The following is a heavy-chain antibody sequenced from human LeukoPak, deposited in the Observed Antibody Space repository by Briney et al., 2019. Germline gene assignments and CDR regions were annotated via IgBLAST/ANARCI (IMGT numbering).Heavy chain of an antibody. CDR2: IYYSGST. Sequence: PWETLSLTCTVSGGSISSYYWSWLRQPPGKGLEWIGYIYYSGSTNYNPSLKSRVTISVDTSKNQFSLKLSSVTAADTAVYYCARSPVLRFLEWPYFDYWGQGTLVTVSS. CDR3: ARSPVLRFLEWPYFDY. D-gene: IGHD3-3*01. V-gene: IGHV4-59*01. J-gene: IGHJ4*02. CDR1: GGSISSYY.